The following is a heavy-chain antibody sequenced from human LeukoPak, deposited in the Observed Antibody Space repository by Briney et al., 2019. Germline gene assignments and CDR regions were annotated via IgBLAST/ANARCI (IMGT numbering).Heavy chain of an antibody. CDR1: GFTFSSYS. D-gene: IGHD3-3*01. Sequence: GGSLRLSCAASGFTFSSYSMNWVRQAPGKGLEWVSFISSSSSYIYYADSVKGRFTISRDNAKNSLYLQMNSLRAEDTAVYYCARDHSTIFGVVTTVDYWGQGTLVTVSS. CDR3: ARDHSTIFGVVTTVDY. J-gene: IGHJ4*02. V-gene: IGHV3-21*06. CDR2: ISSSSSYI.